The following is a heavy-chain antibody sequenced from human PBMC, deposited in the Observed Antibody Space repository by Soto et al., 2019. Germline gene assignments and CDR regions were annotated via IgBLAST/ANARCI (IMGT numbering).Heavy chain of an antibody. V-gene: IGHV3-7*05. Sequence: LRLSCAASGFTFSSYWMSWVRQAPGKGLEWVANIKQDGSEKYYVDSVKGRFTISRDNAKNSLYLQMNSLRAEDTAVYYCARVLTRYCSGGSCYLDYWGQGTLVTVSS. J-gene: IGHJ4*02. CDR1: GFTFSSYW. CDR2: IKQDGSEK. D-gene: IGHD2-15*01. CDR3: ARVLTRYCSGGSCYLDY.